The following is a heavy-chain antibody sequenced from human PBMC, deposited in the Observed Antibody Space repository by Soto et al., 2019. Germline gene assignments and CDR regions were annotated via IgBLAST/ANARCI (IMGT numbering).Heavy chain of an antibody. CDR1: GGSISSSSYY. CDR3: APVWGQD. J-gene: IGHJ4*02. CDR2: IYYSGST. Sequence: QLQLQESGPGLVKPSETLSLTCTVSGGSISSSSYYWGWIRQPPGKGLEWIGRIYYSGSTYYNPPLTRRVTISVDTSKNQFSLTLSSVTAAGAAVYYCAPVWGQDWGQGTLVTVSS. D-gene: IGHD3-16*01. V-gene: IGHV4-39*01.